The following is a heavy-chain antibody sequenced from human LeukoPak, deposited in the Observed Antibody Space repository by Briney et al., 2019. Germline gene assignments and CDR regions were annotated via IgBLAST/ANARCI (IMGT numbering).Heavy chain of an antibody. V-gene: IGHV4-59*01. Sequence: PSETLSLTCTVSGGSISSYYWSWIRQPPGKGLEWIGYIYYGGSTNYNPSLKSRVTISVDTSKNQFSLKLSSVTAADTAVYYCAREAEDDYGDYNYYYMDVWGKGTTVTVSS. CDR3: AREAEDDYGDYNYYYMDV. D-gene: IGHD4-17*01. CDR1: GGSISSYY. J-gene: IGHJ6*03. CDR2: IYYGGST.